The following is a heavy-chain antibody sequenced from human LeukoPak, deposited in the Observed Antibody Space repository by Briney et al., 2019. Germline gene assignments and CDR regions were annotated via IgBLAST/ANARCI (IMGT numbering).Heavy chain of an antibody. D-gene: IGHD5-18*01. V-gene: IGHV4-61*02. Sequence: PSETLSLTCTVSGGSISSGSYYWSWIRQPAGKGLEWIGRIYTSGSTNYNPSLKSRVTISVDTSKSQFSLKVSSVTAADTAMYYCARHGANGHSFGAYFDYWGRGTLVTVSS. J-gene: IGHJ4*02. CDR2: IYTSGST. CDR1: GGSISSGSYY. CDR3: ARHGANGHSFGAYFDY.